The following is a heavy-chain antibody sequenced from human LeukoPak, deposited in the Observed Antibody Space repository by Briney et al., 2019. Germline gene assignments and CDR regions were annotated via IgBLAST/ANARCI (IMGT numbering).Heavy chain of an antibody. V-gene: IGHV3-30*02. J-gene: IGHJ4*02. D-gene: IGHD2-15*01. CDR2: IRYDGSNK. Sequence: GGSLRPSCAASGFTFSSYGMHWVRQAPGKGLEWVAFIRYDGSNKYYADSVKGRFTISRDNSKNTLYLQMNSLRAEDTAVYYCAKEVRRYCSGGSCPLWGQGTLVTVSS. CDR3: AKEVRRYCSGGSCPL. CDR1: GFTFSSYG.